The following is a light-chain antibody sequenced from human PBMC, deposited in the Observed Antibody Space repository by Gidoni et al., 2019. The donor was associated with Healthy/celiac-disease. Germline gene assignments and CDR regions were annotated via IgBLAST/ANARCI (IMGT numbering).Light chain of an antibody. Sequence: EIVLTQSPGTLSLSPGERATLSCRASQSVSSSYVAWYQQKPGQAPRLLIYGASSMATGIPDRFSGSGSGTDFTLTISRLEPEDFAVYYCQQYGSSPQTFGQXTKLEIK. CDR2: GAS. J-gene: IGKJ2*01. CDR3: QQYGSSPQT. CDR1: QSVSSSY. V-gene: IGKV3-20*01.